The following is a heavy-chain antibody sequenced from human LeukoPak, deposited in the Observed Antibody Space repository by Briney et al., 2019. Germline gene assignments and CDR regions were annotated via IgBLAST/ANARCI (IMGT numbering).Heavy chain of an antibody. D-gene: IGHD2-15*01. Sequence: ASVKVSCKASGYTFTGYYMHWVRQAPGQGLEWMGWINPNSGGTNYAQKFQGRVTMTRDTSISTAYMGLSRLRSDDTAVYYCARTYAYVGWYPHLPGVYWGQGTLFTVSS. J-gene: IGHJ4*02. CDR3: ARTYAYVGWYPHLPGVY. CDR2: INPNSGGT. V-gene: IGHV1-2*02. CDR1: GYTFTGYY.